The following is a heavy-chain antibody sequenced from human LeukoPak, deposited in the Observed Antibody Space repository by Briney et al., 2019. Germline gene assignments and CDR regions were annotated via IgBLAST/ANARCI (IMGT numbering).Heavy chain of an antibody. CDR3: AGERKSGTTLCGMDV. CDR2: IYYSGST. Sequence: SETLSLTCTVSGGSISSGGYYWSWIRQHPGKGLEWIGYIYYSGSTYYSPSLKSRVTISVDTSKNQFSLKLSSVTAADTAVYYCAGERKSGTTLCGMDVWGQGTTVTVSS. D-gene: IGHD1-7*01. V-gene: IGHV4-31*03. CDR1: GGSISSGGYY. J-gene: IGHJ6*02.